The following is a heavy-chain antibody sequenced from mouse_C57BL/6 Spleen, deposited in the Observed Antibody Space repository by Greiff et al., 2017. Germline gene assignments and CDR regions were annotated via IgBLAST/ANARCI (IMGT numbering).Heavy chain of an antibody. D-gene: IGHD1-1*01. CDR3: ARGDYGSSYPFAY. Sequence: EVQLQQSGPVLVKPGASVKMSCKASGYTFTDYYMNWVKQSHGKSLEWIGVINPYNGGTSYNQKFKGKATLTVDKSSSTAYMELNSLTSEDSAVYYCARGDYGSSYPFAYWGQGTLVTVSA. CDR1: GYTFTDYY. CDR2: INPYNGGT. V-gene: IGHV1-19*01. J-gene: IGHJ3*01.